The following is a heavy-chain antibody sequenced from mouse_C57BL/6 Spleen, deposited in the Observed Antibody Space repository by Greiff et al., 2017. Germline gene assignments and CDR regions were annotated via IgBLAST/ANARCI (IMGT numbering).Heavy chain of an antibody. V-gene: IGHV1-53*01. J-gene: IGHJ1*03. Sequence: VQLQQSGTELVKPGASVKLYCKASGYTFTSYWMHWVKQRPGQGLEWIGNINPSNGGTNYNEKFKSKATLTVDKSSSTAYMQLSSLTSEDSAVYYCACYYGSSWYFDVWGTGTTVTVSS. CDR3: ACYYGSSWYFDV. D-gene: IGHD1-1*01. CDR1: GYTFTSYW. CDR2: INPSNGGT.